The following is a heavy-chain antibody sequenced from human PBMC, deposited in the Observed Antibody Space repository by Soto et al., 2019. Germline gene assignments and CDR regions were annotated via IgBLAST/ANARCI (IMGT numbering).Heavy chain of an antibody. Sequence: SETLSLTCAVYGGSFSGYYWSWIRQPPGKGLEWIGEINHSGSTNYNPSLKSRVTISVDTSKNQFSLKLSSVTAADTAVYYCARGRNLYWGQGTLVTVSS. J-gene: IGHJ4*02. CDR1: GGSFSGYY. CDR3: ARGRNLY. V-gene: IGHV4-34*01. CDR2: INHSGST.